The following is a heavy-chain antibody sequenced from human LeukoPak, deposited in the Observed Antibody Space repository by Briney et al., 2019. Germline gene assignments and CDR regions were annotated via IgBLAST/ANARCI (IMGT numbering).Heavy chain of an antibody. CDR3: ARGGGYCSSTSCPEFDY. V-gene: IGHV1-69*06. J-gene: IGHJ4*02. CDR1: GGTFSSYA. CDR2: IIPIFGTA. D-gene: IGHD2-2*01. Sequence: GASVKVSCKASGGTFSSYAISWVRQAPGQGLEWMGGIIPIFGTANYAQKFQGRVTITADKSTSTAYMELSSLRSEDTALYYCARGGGYCSSTSCPEFDYWGQGTLVTVSS.